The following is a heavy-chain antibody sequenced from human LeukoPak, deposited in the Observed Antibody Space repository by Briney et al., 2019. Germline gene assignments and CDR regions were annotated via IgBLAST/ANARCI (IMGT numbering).Heavy chain of an antibody. Sequence: PGASLRLSCAASGFTFSNYAMSWVRQAPGPGLEWVSAITGSGGNTYYADSVKGRFTISRDNSKNTLYLQMNSLRAEDTAVYYCAKWGDYDVLTGYYVSDYWGQGTLVTVSS. J-gene: IGHJ4*02. V-gene: IGHV3-23*01. D-gene: IGHD3-9*01. CDR1: GFTFSNYA. CDR3: AKWGDYDVLTGYYVSDY. CDR2: ITGSGGNT.